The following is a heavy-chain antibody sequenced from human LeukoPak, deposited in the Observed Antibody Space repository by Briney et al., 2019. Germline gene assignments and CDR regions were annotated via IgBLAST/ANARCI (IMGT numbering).Heavy chain of an antibody. Sequence: PSETLSLTCTVSGGSISSSSYYWGWIRQPPGKGLEWIGEINHSGSTNYNPSLKSRVTISVDTSKNQFSLKLSSVTAADTAVYYCARPSGYSSGWYLSPLSYMDVWGKGTTVTISS. CDR2: INHSGST. CDR3: ARPSGYSSGWYLSPLSYMDV. V-gene: IGHV4-39*07. CDR1: GGSISSSSYY. J-gene: IGHJ6*03. D-gene: IGHD6-19*01.